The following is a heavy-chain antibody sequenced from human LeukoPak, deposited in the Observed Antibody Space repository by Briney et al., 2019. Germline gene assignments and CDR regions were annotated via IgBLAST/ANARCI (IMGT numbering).Heavy chain of an antibody. Sequence: SETLSLTCTVSGGSISSYYWSWIRQPPGKGLEWIGYIYYSGSTNYNPSLKSRVTISVDTSKNQFSLKLSSVTAADTAVYYCARVEVVPAEGYYFDYWGQGTLVTVSS. CDR3: ARVEVVPAEGYYFDY. V-gene: IGHV4-59*01. D-gene: IGHD2-2*01. CDR2: IYYSGST. J-gene: IGHJ4*02. CDR1: GGSISSYY.